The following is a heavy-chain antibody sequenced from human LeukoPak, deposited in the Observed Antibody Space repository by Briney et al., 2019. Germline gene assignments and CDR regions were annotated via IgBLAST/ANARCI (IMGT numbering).Heavy chain of an antibody. J-gene: IGHJ3*02. D-gene: IGHD4-17*01. CDR2: IYPGDSDT. CDR3: ASRYGDPHGGGFYAFDI. V-gene: IGHV5-51*01. Sequence: GESLKISCQGSGYSFITYWIGWVRQMPGKGLEWMGIIYPGDSDTRYSPSFQGQVTISADKSISTAYLQWSSLKASDTAMYYCASRYGDPHGGGFYAFDIWGQGTMVTVSS. CDR1: GYSFITYW.